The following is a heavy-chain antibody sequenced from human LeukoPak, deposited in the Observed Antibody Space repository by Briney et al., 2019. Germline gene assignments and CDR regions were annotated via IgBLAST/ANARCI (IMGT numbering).Heavy chain of an antibody. CDR1: GFTLSSYS. CDR2: ISSSSSYI. J-gene: IGHJ4*02. D-gene: IGHD3-16*01. V-gene: IGHV3-21*04. CDR3: ARSRQGGPDY. Sequence: GGSLRLSCAASGFTLSSYSMNWVRQAPGKGLEWVSFISSSSSYIYYGDSVKGRFTISRDNVKNSVYLQMNSLRAEDTAVYYCARSRQGGPDYWGQGTLVTVSS.